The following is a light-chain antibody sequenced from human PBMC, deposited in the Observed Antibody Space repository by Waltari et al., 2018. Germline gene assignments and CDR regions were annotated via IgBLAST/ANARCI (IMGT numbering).Light chain of an antibody. CDR3: QQSYSTPQHT. J-gene: IGKJ2*01. Sequence: DIQMTQSPSSLSASVGNRVTITCRASQSISSYLNWYQQKPGKAPKLLIYAASSLQSGVPSRFSGSGSGTDFTLTISSLQPEDFATYYCQQSYSTPQHTFGQGTKPEIK. CDR2: AAS. CDR1: QSISSY. V-gene: IGKV1-39*01.